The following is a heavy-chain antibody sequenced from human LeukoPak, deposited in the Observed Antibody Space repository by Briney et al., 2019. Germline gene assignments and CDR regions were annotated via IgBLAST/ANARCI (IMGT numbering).Heavy chain of an antibody. CDR1: GYTLTELS. V-gene: IGHV1-24*01. J-gene: IGHJ4*02. Sequence: ASVKVSCKVSGYTLTELSMHWVRQAPGKGLEWMGGFDPEDAETIYAQKFQGRVTMTEDTSTDTTYMDLSSLSSEDTAVYYCARPGGTTYYYDSSGYYFHYWGQGPLVNVSS. CDR3: ARPGGTTYYYDSSGYYFHY. CDR2: FDPEDAET. D-gene: IGHD3-22*01.